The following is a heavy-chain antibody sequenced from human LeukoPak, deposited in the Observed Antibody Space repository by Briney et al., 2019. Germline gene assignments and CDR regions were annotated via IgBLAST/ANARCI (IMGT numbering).Heavy chain of an antibody. CDR2: ISYSGTT. Sequence: PSETLSLTCTVSGGSISSSYYYWGWIRQPPGKGLEWVGTISYSGTTYYNPSLESRVTISVDTSRHQFSLKLTSVTAADTAVYYCARHKMGTTRLYYFDYWGQGTLVTVSS. J-gene: IGHJ4*02. CDR3: ARHKMGTTRLYYFDY. V-gene: IGHV4-39*01. CDR1: GGSISSSYYY. D-gene: IGHD1-26*01.